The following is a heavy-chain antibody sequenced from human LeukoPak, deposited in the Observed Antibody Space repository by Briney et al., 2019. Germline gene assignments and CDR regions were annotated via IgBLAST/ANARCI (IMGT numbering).Heavy chain of an antibody. D-gene: IGHD3-22*01. CDR1: GFTFSNHW. J-gene: IGHJ3*02. CDR3: ARGLLPTSGAFDI. V-gene: IGHV3-21*01. CDR2: ISSSSSYI. Sequence: GGSLRLPCAASGFTFSNHWMHWVRQAPGKGLVWVSSISSSSSYIYYADSVKGRFTISRDNAKNSLYLQMNSLRVEDTAVYYCARGLLPTSGAFDIWGQGTMVTVSS.